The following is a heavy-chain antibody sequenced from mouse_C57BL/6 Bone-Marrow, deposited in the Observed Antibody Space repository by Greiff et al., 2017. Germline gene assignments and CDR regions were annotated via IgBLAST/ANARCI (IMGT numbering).Heavy chain of an antibody. J-gene: IGHJ2*01. D-gene: IGHD2-12*01. CDR2: IRSKSNNYAT. Sequence: EVKLVESGGGLVQPKGSLKLSCAASGFSFNTYAMNWVRQAPGKGLEWVARIRSKSNNYATYYADSVKDRFTISRDDSESMLYLQRNNLKTEDTAMYYCVRQRDSYDFDYWGQGTTLTVSS. CDR3: VRQRDSYDFDY. V-gene: IGHV10-1*01. CDR1: GFSFNTYA.